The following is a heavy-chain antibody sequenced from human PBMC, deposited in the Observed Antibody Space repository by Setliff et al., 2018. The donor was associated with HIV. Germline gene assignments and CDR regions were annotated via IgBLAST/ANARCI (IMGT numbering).Heavy chain of an antibody. V-gene: IGHV1-18*01. J-gene: IGHJ4*02. CDR1: GYTFTSYD. D-gene: IGHD6-19*01. Sequence: GASVKVSCKASGYTFTSYDINWVRQAPGQGPEWMGWISAYNGNTNYAQKLQGRVTMTTDTSTSTAYMELRSLRSDDTAVYYCARLRGAGYYFDYWGQGTLVTVSS. CDR2: ISAYNGNT. CDR3: ARLRGAGYYFDY.